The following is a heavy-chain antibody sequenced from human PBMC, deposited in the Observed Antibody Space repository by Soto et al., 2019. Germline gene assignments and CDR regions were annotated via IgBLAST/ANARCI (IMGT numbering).Heavy chain of an antibody. Sequence: VLLVGSGGGPVKPGGSLRLSCTASGFRFSSYGMNWVRQAPGKGLEWVAIISSDGGSQYYADSVKGRFTISRDSSVDTLYLQMNSLRADDTAVYYCARDKDDYGDYGDYWGQGTLVTVSS. CDR2: ISSDGGSQ. D-gene: IGHD4-17*01. V-gene: IGHV3-30*03. CDR3: ARDKDDYGDYGDY. CDR1: GFRFSSYG. J-gene: IGHJ4*02.